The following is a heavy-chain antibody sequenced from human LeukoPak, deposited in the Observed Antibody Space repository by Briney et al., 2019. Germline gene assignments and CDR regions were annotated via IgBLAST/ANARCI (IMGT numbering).Heavy chain of an antibody. Sequence: GGSLRLSCAASGFTFDDYGMDWVRQAPGKGLEWVSGINWDGSGAGYADSVRGRFTISRDNAKNSLYLQMNSLRAEDTALYFCARVASGTYFSDYWGQGTLVTVSS. D-gene: IGHD1-26*01. CDR1: GFTFDDYG. CDR3: ARVASGTYFSDY. CDR2: INWDGSGA. V-gene: IGHV3-20*04. J-gene: IGHJ4*02.